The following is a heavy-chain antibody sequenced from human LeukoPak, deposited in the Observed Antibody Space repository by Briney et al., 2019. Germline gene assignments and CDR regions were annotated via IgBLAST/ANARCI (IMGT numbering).Heavy chain of an antibody. Sequence: GGSLRLSCAASGFTLCSYAMSWGRPAPGEGLGWVSDISGSGGSTYYADSVKGRFTISRDNSKNTLYLQMNSLRAEDTAVYYCAKDRDYGGNSVSVDYWGQGTLVTVSS. V-gene: IGHV3-23*01. J-gene: IGHJ4*02. CDR1: GFTLCSYA. D-gene: IGHD4-23*01. CDR3: AKDRDYGGNSVSVDY. CDR2: ISGSGGST.